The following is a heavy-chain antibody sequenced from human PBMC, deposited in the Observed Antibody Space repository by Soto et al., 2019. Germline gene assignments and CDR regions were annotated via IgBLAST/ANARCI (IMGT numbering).Heavy chain of an antibody. CDR3: ARDGRIAAAGTPEYYFDY. V-gene: IGHV1-69*13. Sequence: SVKVSCKASGVTFSTYAISWVRQAPGQGLEWMGGIIPIFGTANFAQKFQGRVTITADESTSTAYMELSSLRSEDTAVYYCARDGRIAAAGTPEYYFDYWGQGTLVTVSS. J-gene: IGHJ4*02. CDR2: IIPIFGTA. D-gene: IGHD6-13*01. CDR1: GVTFSTYA.